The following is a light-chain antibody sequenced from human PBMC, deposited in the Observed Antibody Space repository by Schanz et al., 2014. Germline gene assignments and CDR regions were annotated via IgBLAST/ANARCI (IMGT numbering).Light chain of an antibody. Sequence: EIVMTQSPATLSVSPGERATLSCRASQSVSSNLAWYQQKPGQAPRLLIYGASQRATGIPARFSGSGSGTDFTLTISSLQAEDVAVYYCQQYYSIPLTFGGGTKVEI. CDR3: QQYYSIPLT. J-gene: IGKJ4*01. V-gene: IGKV3D-15*01. CDR2: GAS. CDR1: QSVSSN.